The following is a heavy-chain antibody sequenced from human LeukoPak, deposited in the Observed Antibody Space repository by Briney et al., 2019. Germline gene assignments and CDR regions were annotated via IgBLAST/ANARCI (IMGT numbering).Heavy chain of an antibody. D-gene: IGHD5-18*01. J-gene: IGHJ4*02. CDR2: IYYSGST. Sequence: SETLSPTCTVSGGSISSYYWSWIRQPPGKGLEWIGYIYYSGSTNYNPSLKSRVTISVDTSKNLFSLKLSSVTAADTAVYYCASGYSYGYQRKWGQGTLVTVSS. CDR1: GGSISSYY. CDR3: ASGYSYGYQRK. V-gene: IGHV4-59*01.